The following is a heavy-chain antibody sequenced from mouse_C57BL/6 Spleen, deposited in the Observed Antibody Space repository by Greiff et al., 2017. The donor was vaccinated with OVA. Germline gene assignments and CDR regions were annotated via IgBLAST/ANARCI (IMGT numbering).Heavy chain of an antibody. CDR1: GYSITSGYY. CDR3: ARAPHYYGSNPYYFDY. V-gene: IGHV3-6*01. D-gene: IGHD1-1*01. J-gene: IGHJ2*01. Sequence: VQLKQSGPGLVKPSQSLSLTCSVTGYSITSGYYWNWIRQFPGNKLEWMGYISYDGSNNYNPSLKNRISITRDTSKNQFFLKLNSVTTEDTATYYCARAPHYYGSNPYYFDYWGQGTTLTVSS. CDR2: ISYDGSN.